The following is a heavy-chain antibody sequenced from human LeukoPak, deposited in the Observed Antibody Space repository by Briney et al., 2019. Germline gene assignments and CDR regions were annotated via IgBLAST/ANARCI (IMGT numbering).Heavy chain of an antibody. CDR2: IYHDGSI. J-gene: IGHJ5*02. D-gene: IGHD1-14*01. Sequence: SETLSLTCAVSGYSISSSNWWGWIRQPPGKGLEWIGYIYHDGSIYYNTSLRGRLAMSVDTSKNQFSLRLNSVTAVDTAVYFCARKPDSKNWFDPWGQGTLVIVSS. CDR1: GYSISSSNW. CDR3: ARKPDSKNWFDP. V-gene: IGHV4-28*05.